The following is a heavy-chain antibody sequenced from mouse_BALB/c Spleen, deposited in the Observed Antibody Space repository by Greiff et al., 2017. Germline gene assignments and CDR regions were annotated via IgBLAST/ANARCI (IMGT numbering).Heavy chain of an antibody. CDR3: ARDPGITTHYAMDY. Sequence: QVQLQQSGPGLVAPSQSLSITCTVSGFSLTGYGVNWVRQPPGKGLEWLGMIWGDGSTDYNSALKSRLSISKDNSKSQVFLKMNSLQTDDTARYYCARDPGITTHYAMDYWGQGTSVTVSS. V-gene: IGHV2-6-7*01. J-gene: IGHJ4*01. CDR2: IWGDGST. CDR1: GFSLTGYG. D-gene: IGHD2-4*01.